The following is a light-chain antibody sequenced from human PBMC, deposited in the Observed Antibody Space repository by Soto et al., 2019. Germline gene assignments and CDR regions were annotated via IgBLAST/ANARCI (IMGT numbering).Light chain of an antibody. V-gene: IGKV3-20*01. CDR3: QQYGSSMIT. Sequence: EIVLTQSPATLSVSPGERATLSCRASQSVSSNYLAWYQQKPGQAPRLLIYGASSRATGIPDRFSGSGSGTDFTLTISRLEPEDFAVYYCQQYGSSMITFGHGTRLEIK. CDR2: GAS. CDR1: QSVSSNY. J-gene: IGKJ5*01.